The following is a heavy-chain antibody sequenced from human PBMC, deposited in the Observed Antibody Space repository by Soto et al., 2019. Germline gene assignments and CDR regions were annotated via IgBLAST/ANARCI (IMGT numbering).Heavy chain of an antibody. Sequence: GGSLRLSCAASGFTFSSYAMSWVRQAPGKGLEWVSAISGSGGSTYYADSVKGRFTISRDNSKNTLYLQMNSLRAEDTAVYYCAKDSARRITMIVVVINDAFDIWGQGTMVTVSS. CDR2: ISGSGGST. CDR3: AKDSARRITMIVVVINDAFDI. V-gene: IGHV3-23*01. J-gene: IGHJ3*02. CDR1: GFTFSSYA. D-gene: IGHD3-22*01.